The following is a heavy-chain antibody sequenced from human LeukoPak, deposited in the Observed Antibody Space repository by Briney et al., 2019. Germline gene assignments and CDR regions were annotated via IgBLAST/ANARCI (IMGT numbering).Heavy chain of an antibody. CDR1: GGTFSSYA. CDR3: ARGRVGATTLPNY. Sequence: ASVKVSCKASGGTFSSYAISWVRQAPGQGLEWMGGIIPIFGTANYAQKFQGRVTITADESTSTAYMELSSLRSEDTAVHYCARGRVGATTLPNYWGQGTLVTVSS. CDR2: IIPIFGTA. J-gene: IGHJ4*02. D-gene: IGHD1-26*01. V-gene: IGHV1-69*13.